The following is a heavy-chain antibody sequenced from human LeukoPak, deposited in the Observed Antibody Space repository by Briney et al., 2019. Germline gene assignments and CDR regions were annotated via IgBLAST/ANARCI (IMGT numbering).Heavy chain of an antibody. CDR2: VSAYNGDT. V-gene: IGHV1-18*04. J-gene: IGHJ4*02. CDR3: ARVGEQHLDFYFDY. Sequence: PSVTVSCKASGFTFSNYGFTWVRQAPGQGLEWMGWVSAYNGDTSYAQNLRYRVIMTTDTSTTTAYMELRSLRSDDTAVYYCARVGEQHLDFYFDYWGQGSLVTVSS. CDR1: GFTFSNYG. D-gene: IGHD6-13*01.